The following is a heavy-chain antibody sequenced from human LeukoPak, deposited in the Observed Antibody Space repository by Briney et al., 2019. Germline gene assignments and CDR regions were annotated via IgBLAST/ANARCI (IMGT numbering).Heavy chain of an antibody. CDR2: INLSAGST. CDR3: ARGQYYSDTINYYSRHDAFDI. V-gene: IGHV1-46*01. D-gene: IGHD3-22*01. CDR1: GYTFTSYY. J-gene: IGHJ3*02. Sequence: ASVKVSCKASGYTFTSYYIHWVRQAPGQGLAWVGIINLSAGSTSYAQKFQGRLTMTRDTSTSTVYMELSSLRSEDTAVYYCARGQYYSDTINYYSRHDAFDIWGQGTMVTVSS.